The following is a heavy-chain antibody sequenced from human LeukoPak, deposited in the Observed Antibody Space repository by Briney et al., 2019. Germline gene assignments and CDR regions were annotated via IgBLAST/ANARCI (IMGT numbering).Heavy chain of an antibody. CDR2: IIHSGST. Sequence: SETLSLTCAVSGGSFSGYYWTWIRQPPGKGLEWIGEIIHSGSTNYNPSLKSRVTISVDTSKNQFSLKLSSVTAADTAVYYCASKPPITIFGVVIPWGQGTLVTVSS. D-gene: IGHD3-3*01. J-gene: IGHJ5*02. CDR1: GGSFSGYY. V-gene: IGHV4-34*12. CDR3: ASKPPITIFGVVIP.